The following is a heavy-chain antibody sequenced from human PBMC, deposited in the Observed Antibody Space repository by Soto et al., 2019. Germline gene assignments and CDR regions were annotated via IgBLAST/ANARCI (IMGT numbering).Heavy chain of an antibody. CDR2: IIPIFGTA. Sequence: GASVKVSCKASGGTFSSYPISWVRQAPGQGLEWMGGIIPIFGTANYAQKFQGRVTITADESTSTAYMELSSLRSEDTAVYYCATEGGYSYGYVYWGQGTLVTVSS. D-gene: IGHD5-18*01. CDR3: ATEGGYSYGYVY. V-gene: IGHV1-69*13. CDR1: GGTFSSYP. J-gene: IGHJ4*02.